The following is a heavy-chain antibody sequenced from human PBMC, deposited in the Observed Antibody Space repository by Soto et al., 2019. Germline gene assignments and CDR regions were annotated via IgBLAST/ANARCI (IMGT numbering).Heavy chain of an antibody. CDR1: GYIFTSCA. V-gene: IGHV1-3*01. Sequence: QVQLVQSGAEVKKPGASVKISCKASGYIFTSCAMHWVRQAPGHRIEWMGWISADNDNTRYSQKFQGRVTITSDTSASTAYLEVSSLRSEDTAVYYCARTPGRSAWDINDFWGQGTLVTVSS. CDR2: ISADNDNT. J-gene: IGHJ4*02. CDR3: ARTPGRSAWDINDF. D-gene: IGHD1-26*01.